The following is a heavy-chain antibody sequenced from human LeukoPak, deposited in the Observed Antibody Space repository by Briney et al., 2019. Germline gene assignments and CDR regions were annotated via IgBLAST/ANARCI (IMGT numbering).Heavy chain of an antibody. J-gene: IGHJ4*02. Sequence: PSETLSLTCTVSGASIRNDLAYWSWIRQSPGKGLQWIGYIYHGGGTDYNPSLKSRVTISVDRSTNQFSLNLNSVTAADTAVYYCAKDRYSNGLGYWGPGALVTVYS. V-gene: IGHV4-30-2*06. CDR2: IYHGGGT. D-gene: IGHD3-22*01. CDR3: AKDRYSNGLGY. CDR1: GASIRNDLAY.